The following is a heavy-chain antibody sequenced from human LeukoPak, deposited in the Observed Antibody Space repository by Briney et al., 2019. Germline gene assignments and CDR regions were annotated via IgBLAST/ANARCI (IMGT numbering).Heavy chain of an antibody. CDR1: EFTFSSYW. J-gene: IGHJ4*02. CDR3: ARLGARQMLEY. V-gene: IGHV3-7*01. D-gene: IGHD4-17*01. CDR2: IKQDGGQI. Sequence: GGSLRLSCAASEFTFSSYWMSWVRKAPGKGLEWVANIKQDGGQIYYLESVKGRFTVSRDNAKNSLYLQMNSLRAEDTAVYYCARLGARQMLEYWGQGTLVTVSS.